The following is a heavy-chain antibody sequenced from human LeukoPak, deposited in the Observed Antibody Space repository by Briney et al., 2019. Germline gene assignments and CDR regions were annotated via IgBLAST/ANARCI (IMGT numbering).Heavy chain of an antibody. CDR3: ARVVYYDSSGFNYFDY. D-gene: IGHD3-22*01. Sequence: GESLKISCKGSGYSFTSYWIGWVRQMPGKGLEWMGIIYPSDSDTRYSPSFQGQGTISADKSISTAYLQWSSLKASDTAMYYCARVVYYDSSGFNYFDYWGQGTLVTVSS. V-gene: IGHV5-51*01. J-gene: IGHJ4*02. CDR1: GYSFTSYW. CDR2: IYPSDSDT.